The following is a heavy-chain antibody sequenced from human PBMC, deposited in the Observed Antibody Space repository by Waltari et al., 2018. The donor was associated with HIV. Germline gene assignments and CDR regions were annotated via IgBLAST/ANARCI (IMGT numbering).Heavy chain of an antibody. CDR1: GCTFRSYS. D-gene: IGHD5-18*01. CDR3: ARVYFTAMGSRVYYYYGMDV. Sequence: VQPVEYGGGLVKHGGCLRLSCAASGCTFRSYSMNWVRQALAKGLEWVSSISSSSSYIYYADSVKGRFTISRDNAKNSLYLQMNSLRAEDTAVYYCARVYFTAMGSRVYYYYGMDVWGQGTTVTVSS. CDR2: ISSSSSYI. V-gene: IGHV3-21*01. J-gene: IGHJ6*02.